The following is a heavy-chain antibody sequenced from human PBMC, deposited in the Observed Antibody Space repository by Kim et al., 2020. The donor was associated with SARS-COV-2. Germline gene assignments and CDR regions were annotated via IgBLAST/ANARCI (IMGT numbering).Heavy chain of an antibody. D-gene: IGHD3-22*01. Sequence: SGKARFTISKNNSKHRLYLQMNSLEAEDTAVYYCAKIYCDSSGYLSFDYWGQGTLVTVSS. V-gene: IGHV3-23*03. J-gene: IGHJ4*02. CDR3: AKIYCDSSGYLSFDY.